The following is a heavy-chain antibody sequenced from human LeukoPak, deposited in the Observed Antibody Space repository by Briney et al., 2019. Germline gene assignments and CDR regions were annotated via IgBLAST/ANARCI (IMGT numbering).Heavy chain of an antibody. CDR1: GGAFSGYY. D-gene: IGHD6-13*01. J-gene: IGHJ4*02. Sequence: PSETLSLTCAVYGGAFSGYYWSWIRQPPGKGLEWIGEINHSGSTNYNPSLKSRVTISVDTSKNQFSLKLSSVTAADTAVYYCARGYSSSWRTIDYWGQGTLVTVSS. V-gene: IGHV4-34*01. CDR2: INHSGST. CDR3: ARGYSSSWRTIDY.